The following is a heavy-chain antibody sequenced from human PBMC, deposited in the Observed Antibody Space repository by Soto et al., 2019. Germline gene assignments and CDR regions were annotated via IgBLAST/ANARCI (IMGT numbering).Heavy chain of an antibody. Sequence: GASVKVSCKASGYTFTGYYMHWVRQAPGQGLEWMGWINPNSGGTNYAQKFQGRVTMTRDTSISTAYMELSRLRYEDTAVYYCAREVRYSYGLAGDYWGQGTLVTVSS. CDR3: AREVRYSYGLAGDY. CDR2: INPNSGGT. D-gene: IGHD5-18*01. V-gene: IGHV1-2*02. J-gene: IGHJ4*02. CDR1: GYTFTGYY.